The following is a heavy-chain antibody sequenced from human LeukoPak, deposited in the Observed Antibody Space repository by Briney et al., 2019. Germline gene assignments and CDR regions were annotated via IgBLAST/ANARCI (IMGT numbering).Heavy chain of an antibody. V-gene: IGHV1-18*01. D-gene: IGHD6-19*01. CDR1: GYTFTSYG. Sequence: ASVKVSCKASGYTFTSYGISWVRQAPGQGLEGMGWISAYNGNTNYAQKLQGRVTMTTDTSTSTAYMELRSLRSDDTAVYYCARGSTPGIAVAGTIWDQGTLVTVSS. CDR2: ISAYNGNT. J-gene: IGHJ4*02. CDR3: ARGSTPGIAVAGTI.